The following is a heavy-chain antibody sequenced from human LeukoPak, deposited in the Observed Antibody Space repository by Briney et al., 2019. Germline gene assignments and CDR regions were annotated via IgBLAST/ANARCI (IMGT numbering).Heavy chain of an antibody. Sequence: PGGSLRLSCAASGFTFSSYAMSWVRQAPGKGLEWVSAISGSGGSTYYADSVKGRFTISRDNSKNTLYLQMSSLRGEDTAVYYCATDPQWELVPPSGVFDYWGQGTLVTVSS. V-gene: IGHV3-23*01. D-gene: IGHD1-26*01. J-gene: IGHJ4*02. CDR3: ATDPQWELVPPSGVFDY. CDR1: GFTFSSYA. CDR2: ISGSGGST.